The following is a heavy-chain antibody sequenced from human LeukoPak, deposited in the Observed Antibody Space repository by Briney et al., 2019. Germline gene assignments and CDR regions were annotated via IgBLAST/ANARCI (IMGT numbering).Heavy chain of an antibody. Sequence: GGSLRLSCAASGFTFDDYAMHWVRQAPGKALGGAQGIIWNSGSIGYADSVKGRFTISRDNAKNSLYLQMNSLRGDDTAVYYCVRDSRPGGAMGLYHNFDFWGQGTLVTVSS. J-gene: IGHJ4*02. D-gene: IGHD3-16*01. V-gene: IGHV3-9*01. CDR2: IIWNSGSI. CDR1: GFTFDDYA. CDR3: VRDSRPGGAMGLYHNFDF.